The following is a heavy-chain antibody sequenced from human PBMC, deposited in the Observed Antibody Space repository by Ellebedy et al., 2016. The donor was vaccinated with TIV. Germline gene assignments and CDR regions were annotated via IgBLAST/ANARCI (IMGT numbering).Heavy chain of an antibody. CDR1: GFTFSNYN. D-gene: IGHD2-21*02. V-gene: IGHV3-21*01. CDR3: ARGGLSGGDWQNWFDP. Sequence: GGSLRLSXAASGFTFSNYNMNWFRQAPGKGLDWVSSIISSTTYIYYADSVKGRFTISRDNAKNSLYLQMISLRAEDTAVYYCARGGLSGGDWQNWFDPWGQGILVTVSS. CDR2: IISSTTYI. J-gene: IGHJ5*02.